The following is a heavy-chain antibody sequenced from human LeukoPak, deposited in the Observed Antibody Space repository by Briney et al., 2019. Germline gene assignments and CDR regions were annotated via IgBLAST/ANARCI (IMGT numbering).Heavy chain of an antibody. Sequence: PGGSLRLSCAVSGFTFRKYYMHWVRQAPGKGLVWVSRISSDGSNTNYADSVKGRFTISRDNAKNTLYLQMNSLRAEDTAVYYCARNCRRSHSGCEGDYWGQGTLVTVSS. V-gene: IGHV3-74*01. CDR1: GFTFRKYY. CDR3: ARNCRRSHSGCEGDY. CDR2: ISSDGSNT. D-gene: IGHD1-26*01. J-gene: IGHJ4*02.